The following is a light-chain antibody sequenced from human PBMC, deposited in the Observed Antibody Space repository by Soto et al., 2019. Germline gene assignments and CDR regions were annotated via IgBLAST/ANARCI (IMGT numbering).Light chain of an antibody. CDR3: QSYDSTLSDRYV. J-gene: IGLJ1*01. CDR1: SSNIGAGYD. CDR2: GNN. V-gene: IGLV1-40*01. Sequence: QSVLTQPPSVSGARGQRVIISCTGSSSNIGAGYDVHWYQQRPGTAPKLLIFGNNNRPSGVPDRFSGSKSGTSASLAITGLQAEDEGDYYCQSYDSTLSDRYVFGTGTKVTVL.